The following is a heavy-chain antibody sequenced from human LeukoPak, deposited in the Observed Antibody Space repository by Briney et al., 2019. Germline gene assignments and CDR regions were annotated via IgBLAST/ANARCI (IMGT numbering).Heavy chain of an antibody. CDR1: GFTFSSYW. Sequence: GGSLRLSCAASGFTFSSYWMSWVRQPPGKGLEWVANTKQDGSEKYYVDSVKGRFTISRNNAKNSLFLQMNSLRAEDTAVYYCARGEYQLPQQWGQGTLVTVSS. J-gene: IGHJ4*02. V-gene: IGHV3-7*01. D-gene: IGHD2-2*01. CDR3: ARGEYQLPQQ. CDR2: TKQDGSEK.